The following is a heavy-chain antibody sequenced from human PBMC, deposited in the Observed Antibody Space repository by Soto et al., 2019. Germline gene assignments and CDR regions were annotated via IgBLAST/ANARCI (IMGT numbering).Heavy chain of an antibody. J-gene: IGHJ6*03. D-gene: IGHD6-13*01. Sequence: QVQLVQSGAEVKKPGASVKVSCKASGYTFTSYYMHWVRQAPGQGLEWMGIINPSGGSTSYAQKFQGRVTMTRDTSTSTVYMELSSLSSEDTAVYYCARDGSSWYMNYYYYMDVWGKGTTVTVSS. V-gene: IGHV1-46*03. CDR2: INPSGGST. CDR1: GYTFTSYY. CDR3: ARDGSSWYMNYYYYMDV.